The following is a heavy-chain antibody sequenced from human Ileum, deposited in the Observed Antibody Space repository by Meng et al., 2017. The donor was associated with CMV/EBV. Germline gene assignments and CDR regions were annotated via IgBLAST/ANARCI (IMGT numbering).Heavy chain of an antibody. D-gene: IGHD2-15*01. V-gene: IGHV4-34*01. J-gene: IGHJ4*02. CDR2: INHSGST. CDR3: ARGVAGGPFDY. CDR1: GGSFSGYY. Sequence: QWPLQQWGAGLLKPSEPLSLTCAVYGGSFSGYYWSWIRQPPGKGLEWIGEINHSGSTNYNPSLKSRVTISVDTSKNQFFLKLSSVTAADTAVYYCARGVAGGPFDYWGQGTLVTVSS.